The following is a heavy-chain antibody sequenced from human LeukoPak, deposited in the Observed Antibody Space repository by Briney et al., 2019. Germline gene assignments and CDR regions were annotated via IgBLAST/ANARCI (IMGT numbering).Heavy chain of an antibody. CDR3: ASPGPYYYDSSGYSSDDY. V-gene: IGHV4-39*01. CDR2: IYYSGST. D-gene: IGHD3-22*01. CDR1: GGSISSSSYY. Sequence: SETLSLTCTVSGGSISSSSYYWGWIRQPPGKGLEWIGSIYYSGSTYYNPSLKSRVTISVDTSKNQFSLKLSSVTAADTAVYYCASPGPYYYDSSGYSSDDYWGQGTLVTVSS. J-gene: IGHJ4*02.